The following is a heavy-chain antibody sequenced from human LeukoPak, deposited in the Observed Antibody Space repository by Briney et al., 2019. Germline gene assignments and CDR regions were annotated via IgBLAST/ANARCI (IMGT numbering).Heavy chain of an antibody. CDR1: GFIFSNLA. CDR2: ISSSSSYI. D-gene: IGHD3-10*01. V-gene: IGHV3-21*01. J-gene: IGHJ4*02. Sequence: GGSLRLSCGASGFIFSNLAMSWVRQAPGQGLEWVSSISSSSSYIYYADSVKGRFTISRDNAKNSLYLQMNSLRAEDTAVYYCARGYGSGDYWGQGTLVTVSS. CDR3: ARGYGSGDY.